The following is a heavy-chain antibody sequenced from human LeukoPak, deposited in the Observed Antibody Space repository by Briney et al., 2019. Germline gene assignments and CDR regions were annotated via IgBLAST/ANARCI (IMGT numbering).Heavy chain of an antibody. D-gene: IGHD6-19*01. CDR3: AIEYSTGWSRTDY. J-gene: IGHJ4*02. V-gene: IGHV3-23*01. CDR1: GFTFSSFA. Sequence: GGSLRLSCAASGFTFSSFAMSWVRQAPGKGLEWVSAISGSGGSTYYADSVKGRFTISRDNSKSTLSLQMNSLRAEDTAVYYCAIEYSTGWSRTDYWGQGSLVTVPS. CDR2: ISGSGGST.